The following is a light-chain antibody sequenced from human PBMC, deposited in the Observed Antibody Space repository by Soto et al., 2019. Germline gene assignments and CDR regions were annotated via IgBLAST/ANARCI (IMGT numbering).Light chain of an antibody. Sequence: DIPMTQSPSTLSASVGDRVTITCRASQSIQNWLAWYQQKPGKAPKVLIYKASSLQNGVPSRFSGSGSGTEFSLTISNLQPNDFATYYCQQYESYSPYTFGQGTKLEIK. CDR2: KAS. CDR1: QSIQNW. V-gene: IGKV1-5*03. J-gene: IGKJ2*01. CDR3: QQYESYSPYT.